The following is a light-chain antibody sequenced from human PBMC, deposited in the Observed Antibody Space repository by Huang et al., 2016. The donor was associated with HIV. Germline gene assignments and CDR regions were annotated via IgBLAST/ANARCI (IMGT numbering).Light chain of an antibody. CDR3: MQGTHWPPGT. CDR2: KVS. J-gene: IGKJ1*01. CDR1: QTLVHTDGNTY. Sequence: DVIMTQSPLLLPVTLGQPAAISCRSSQTLVHTDGNTYLNWFLQRPGQSPRRLIYKVSNRDSGGPDRVTGSGSGIEFTLTISRVEAEDVGMYYCMQGTHWPPGTFGQGTNMEIK. V-gene: IGKV2-30*02.